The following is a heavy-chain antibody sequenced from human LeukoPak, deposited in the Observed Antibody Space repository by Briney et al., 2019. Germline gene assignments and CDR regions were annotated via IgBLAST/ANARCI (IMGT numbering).Heavy chain of an antibody. Sequence: AGGSLRLSCAASGFTFSSYWMHWIRQAPGKGLVWVSRIHSDGSSTGYADSVKGRFTISRDNAKNTLYLQMNSLRAEDTAVYYCARDAAYRDGYTIDAFDIWGQGTMVTVSS. J-gene: IGHJ3*02. CDR3: ARDAAYRDGYTIDAFDI. D-gene: IGHD5-24*01. CDR1: GFTFSSYW. CDR2: IHSDGSST. V-gene: IGHV3-74*01.